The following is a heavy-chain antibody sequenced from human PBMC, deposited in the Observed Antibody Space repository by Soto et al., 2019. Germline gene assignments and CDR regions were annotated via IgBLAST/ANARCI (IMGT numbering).Heavy chain of an antibody. CDR1: GFTFSSYS. V-gene: IGHV3-21*01. CDR3: ARERSARGTLYYYYYYGMDV. CDR2: ISSSSSYI. J-gene: IGHJ6*02. D-gene: IGHD6-6*01. Sequence: GGSLRLSCAASGFTFSSYSMNWVRQAPGEGREWVSSISSSSSYIYDADSLKGRITITRANAKNSLYLQMNSRRAEATAVYYCARERSARGTLYYYYYYGMDVWGQGTTVTVSS.